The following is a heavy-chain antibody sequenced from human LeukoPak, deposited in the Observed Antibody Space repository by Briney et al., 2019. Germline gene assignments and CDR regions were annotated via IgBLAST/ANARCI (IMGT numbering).Heavy chain of an antibody. CDR1: GFTFSSYS. J-gene: IGHJ4*02. CDR2: ISSSSSYI. Sequence: GGSLRLSXAASGFTFSSYSMNWVRQAPGKGLEWVPSISSSSSYIYYADSVKDRFTISRDNAKNSLYLQMNGLRAEDTAVYYCARDSTDFDCWGQGTLVTVSS. V-gene: IGHV3-21*01. CDR3: ARDSTDFDC.